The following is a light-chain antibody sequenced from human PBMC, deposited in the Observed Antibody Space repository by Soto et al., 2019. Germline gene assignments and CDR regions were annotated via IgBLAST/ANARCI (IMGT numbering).Light chain of an antibody. CDR1: QSVDTK. J-gene: IGKJ2*01. V-gene: IGKV3-15*01. Sequence: ETVMTQSPATLSVSPGERATLSCRASQSVDTKLAWYQHKPGQAPRLLIYGASTRATGIPARFSGSGSGTEFTLTISRLQSDDFAVYFSQHYNNLYTYGPGTKLEIK. CDR3: QHYNNLYT. CDR2: GAS.